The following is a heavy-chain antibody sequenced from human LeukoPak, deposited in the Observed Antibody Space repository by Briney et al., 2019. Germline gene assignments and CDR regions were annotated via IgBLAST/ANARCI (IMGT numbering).Heavy chain of an antibody. V-gene: IGHV5-51*01. J-gene: IGHJ4*02. CDR2: IYPGDSDT. Sequence: GESLKISCKGSGYSFTTYWIGWVRQMPGKGLEWMGIIYPGDSDTRYSPSFQGQVTISADKSISTAYLQWSSLKASDTAMYYCARQFGGAAAGTPDFDYWGQGTLVTVSS. D-gene: IGHD6-13*01. CDR1: GYSFTTYW. CDR3: ARQFGGAAAGTPDFDY.